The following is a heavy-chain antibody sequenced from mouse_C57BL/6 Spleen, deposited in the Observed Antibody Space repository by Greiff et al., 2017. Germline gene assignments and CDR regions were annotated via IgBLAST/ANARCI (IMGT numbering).Heavy chain of an antibody. CDR2: ISSGGSYT. CDR3: ARHVTIYYDYGFDY. J-gene: IGHJ2*01. Sequence: EVKLMESGGDLVKPGGSLKLSCAASGFTFSSYGMSWVRQTPDKRLEWVATISSGGSYTYYPDSVKGRFTISRDNAKNTLYLQMSSLKSEDTAMYYCARHVTIYYDYGFDYWGQGTTLTVSS. CDR1: GFTFSSYG. V-gene: IGHV5-6*01. D-gene: IGHD2-4*01.